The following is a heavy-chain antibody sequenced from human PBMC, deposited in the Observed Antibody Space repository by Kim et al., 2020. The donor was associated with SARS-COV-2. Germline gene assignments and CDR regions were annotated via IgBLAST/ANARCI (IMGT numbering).Heavy chain of an antibody. D-gene: IGHD5-12*01. CDR2: ICGGGDGT. V-gene: IGHV3-23*01. J-gene: IGHJ4*02. CDR3: AKDVDIVAWGSCHFDC. CDR1: GFIFGDHA. Sequence: GGSLRLSCEASGFIFGDHAMTWVRQAPGKGLEWVAEICGGGDGTYYADSVKDRFIISRDNSKNTLYLQMNGLRVDDTAVYYCAKDVDIVAWGSCHFDCWGQGTLVTVSS.